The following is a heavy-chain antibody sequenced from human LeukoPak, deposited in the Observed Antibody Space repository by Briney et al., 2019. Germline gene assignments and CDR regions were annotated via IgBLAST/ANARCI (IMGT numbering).Heavy chain of an antibody. J-gene: IGHJ4*02. CDR2: IRYDGSNK. D-gene: IGHD3-3*01. CDR1: GFTFSSYG. CDR3: AKDPDDGFLEWLFPDY. Sequence: GGSLRLSCAASGFTFSSYGMHWVRQAPGKGLEWMAFIRYDGSNKYYADSVKGRFTISRDNSKNTLYLQMNSLRAEDSAVYYCAKDPDDGFLEWLFPDYWGQGTLVTVSS. V-gene: IGHV3-30*02.